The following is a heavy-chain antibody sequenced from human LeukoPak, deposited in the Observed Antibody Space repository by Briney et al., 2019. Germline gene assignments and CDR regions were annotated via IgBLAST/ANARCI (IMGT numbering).Heavy chain of an antibody. J-gene: IGHJ4*02. V-gene: IGHV1-2*06. CDR3: ARDLVY. CDR1: GYTFTGYN. Sequence: ASVKVSCKASGYTFTGYNIHSVRQAPGQGLEWMGRIIPNSGGTSYAQKFQGRVTMTRDTSISTAYIELSRLRSDDTAVYYCARDLVYWGQGTLVTVSS. CDR2: IIPNSGGT. D-gene: IGHD3-9*01.